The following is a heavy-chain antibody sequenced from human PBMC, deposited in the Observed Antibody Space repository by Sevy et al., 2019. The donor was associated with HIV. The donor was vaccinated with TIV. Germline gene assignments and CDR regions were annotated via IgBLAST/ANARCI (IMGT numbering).Heavy chain of an antibody. D-gene: IGHD3-3*01. CDR1: GFTFSSYS. J-gene: IGHJ1*01. Sequence: GESLKISCAASGFTFSSYSMNWVRQAPGKGLEWVSSISSSSSYIYYADSVKGRFTISRDNAKNSLYLQMNSLRAEDTAVYYCARGGWGFWSANGEYFQHWGQSTLVTVSS. V-gene: IGHV3-21*01. CDR2: ISSSSSYI. CDR3: ARGGWGFWSANGEYFQH.